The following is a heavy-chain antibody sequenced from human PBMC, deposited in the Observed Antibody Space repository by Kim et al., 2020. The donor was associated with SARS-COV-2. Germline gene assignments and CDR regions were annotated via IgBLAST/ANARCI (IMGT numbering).Heavy chain of an antibody. J-gene: IGHJ4*02. CDR2: ISEDGSRE. D-gene: IGHD1-1*01. Sequence: GGSLRLSCVGSGFAFGESWMTWVRQAPGKGLDVVAYISEDGSRESYVDSVKGRFTISRDNAKKSVFLQMNSLRVEDTPLYYCGRSTSGIHWGQGALGIVSS. V-gene: IGHV3-7*01. CDR3: GRSTSGIH. CDR1: GFAFGESW.